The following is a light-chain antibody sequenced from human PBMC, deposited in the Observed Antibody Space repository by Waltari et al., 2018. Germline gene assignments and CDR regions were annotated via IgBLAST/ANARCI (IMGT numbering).Light chain of an antibody. Sequence: DIQMTQSPSSLSASVGDRVTITCRATQRIDCYLNWYQQRQGQAPKLLLYGASTLQSGVSSRFSGSGSGTDFTLTISSLQPDDFATYYCQQSYSSPRTFGPGTKVDFK. CDR2: GAS. J-gene: IGKJ3*01. CDR3: QQSYSSPRT. V-gene: IGKV1-39*01. CDR1: QRIDCY.